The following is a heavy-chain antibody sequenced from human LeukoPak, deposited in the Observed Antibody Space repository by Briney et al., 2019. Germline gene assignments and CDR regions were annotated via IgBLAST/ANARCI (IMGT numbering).Heavy chain of an antibody. CDR2: IYYSGST. CDR1: GGSISSGGYY. J-gene: IGHJ4*02. CDR3: ARLYFDSTYYFDY. D-gene: IGHD3-9*01. V-gene: IGHV4-31*03. Sequence: SETLSLTCTVSGGSISSGGYYWSWIRQHPGKGLEWIGNIYYSGSTYYNPSLKSRVTISVDTSKNQFSLKLSSVTAADTAVYYCARLYFDSTYYFDYWGQGTLVTVSS.